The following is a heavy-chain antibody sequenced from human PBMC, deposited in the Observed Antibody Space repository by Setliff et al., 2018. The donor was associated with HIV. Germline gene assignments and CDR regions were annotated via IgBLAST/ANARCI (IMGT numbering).Heavy chain of an antibody. CDR1: GDSISSCISTHY. CDR3: ARSSTPDTRAYYPDY. Sequence: SETLSLTRTVSGDSISSCISTHYCTWIRQPPGKGLEWIGYIYHGGSTNYNSSLKSRVTISVDKSKNQFSLKLTSVTAADTAVYYCARSSTPDTRAYYPDYWGQGTLVTVSS. V-gene: IGHV4-61*05. CDR2: IYHGGST. D-gene: IGHD3-22*01. J-gene: IGHJ4*02.